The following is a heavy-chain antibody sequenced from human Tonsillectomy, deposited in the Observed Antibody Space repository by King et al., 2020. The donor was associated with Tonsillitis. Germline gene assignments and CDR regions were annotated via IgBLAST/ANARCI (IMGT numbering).Heavy chain of an antibody. D-gene: IGHD3-10*01. J-gene: IGHJ4*02. CDR3: VRDWDYGSGSASLDY. V-gene: IGHV4-4*07. CDR2: IYTSGST. Sequence: QLQESGPGLVKPSETLSLTCTVSGGSISSYYWSWIRQPAGKGLEWIGRIYTSGSTNYNPSLKSRVTMSVDTSKNQFSLKLGAVTAADTAVYYCVRDWDYGSGSASLDYWGQGTLVTVSS. CDR1: GGSISSYY.